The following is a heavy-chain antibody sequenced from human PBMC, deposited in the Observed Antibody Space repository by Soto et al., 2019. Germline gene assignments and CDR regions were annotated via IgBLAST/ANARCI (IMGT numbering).Heavy chain of an antibody. Sequence: EVELVESGGGLVQPGGSLTLSCAASGFSFKNAWMNWVRQAPGKGLEWVGRIKNKNDGGTTDYAAFVKGRFTISRDASENTLYLHMNGLKTEDTGVYFCTGLWFGEIYNYGGQGSLVTVSS. V-gene: IGHV3-15*07. J-gene: IGHJ4*01. CDR1: GFSFKNAW. CDR3: TGLWFGEIYNY. CDR2: IKNKNDGGTT. D-gene: IGHD3-10*01.